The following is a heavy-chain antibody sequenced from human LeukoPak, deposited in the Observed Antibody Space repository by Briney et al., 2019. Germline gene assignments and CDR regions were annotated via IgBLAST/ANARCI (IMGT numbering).Heavy chain of an antibody. Sequence: SGGSLRLSCAASGFTFSRYWMHWVRQAPGKGLVWVSRINGDGSTTSYADSVKGGFTISRDNAKNTLYPQMNSLRAEDTAVYYCATGNYYDSRGYYTFGHWGQGTLVTVSS. CDR2: INGDGSTT. D-gene: IGHD3-22*01. V-gene: IGHV3-74*01. J-gene: IGHJ1*01. CDR1: GFTFSRYW. CDR3: ATGNYYDSRGYYTFGH.